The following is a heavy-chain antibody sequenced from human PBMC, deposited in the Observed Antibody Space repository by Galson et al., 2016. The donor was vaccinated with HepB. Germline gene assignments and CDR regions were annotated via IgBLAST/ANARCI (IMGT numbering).Heavy chain of an antibody. CDR3: ARDTKGRVEVVVAANYYYYYGMDV. D-gene: IGHD2-15*01. Sequence: SLRLSCAASGFTFSRYDMHWVRHVTGKGLEWVSAIGTAGDTYYPGSVKGRFTISRENAKNSLYLQMNSLRAEDTAVYYCARDTKGRVEVVVAANYYYYYGMDVWGQGTTVTVAS. CDR2: IGTAGDT. CDR1: GFTFSRYD. V-gene: IGHV3-13*01. J-gene: IGHJ6*02.